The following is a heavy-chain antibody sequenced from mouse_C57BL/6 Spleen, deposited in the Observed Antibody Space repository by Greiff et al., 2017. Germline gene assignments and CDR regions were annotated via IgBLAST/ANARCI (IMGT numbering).Heavy chain of an antibody. CDR3: TRLYDGYYLFDY. CDR1: GFTFSSYA. D-gene: IGHD2-3*01. CDR2: ISSGGDYI. J-gene: IGHJ2*01. Sequence: EVQVVESGEGLVKPGGSLKLSCAASGFTFSSYAMSWVRQTPEKRLEWVAYISSGGDYIYYADTVKGRFTISRDNARNTLYLQMSSLKSEDTAMYYCTRLYDGYYLFDYWGQGTTLTVSS. V-gene: IGHV5-9-1*02.